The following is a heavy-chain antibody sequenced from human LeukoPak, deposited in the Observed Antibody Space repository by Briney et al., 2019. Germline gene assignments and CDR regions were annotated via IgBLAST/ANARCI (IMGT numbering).Heavy chain of an antibody. V-gene: IGHV3-23*01. J-gene: IGHJ4*02. Sequence: GGSLRLSCAASGFTVSSNYMSWVRQAPGKGLEWVSAISGSGGGTYYADSVKGRFTISRDNSKNTLYLQMNSLRAEDTAVYYCARLPYYDFWSGYPYYFDYWGQGTLVTVSS. D-gene: IGHD3-3*01. CDR1: GFTVSSNY. CDR3: ARLPYYDFWSGYPYYFDY. CDR2: ISGSGGGT.